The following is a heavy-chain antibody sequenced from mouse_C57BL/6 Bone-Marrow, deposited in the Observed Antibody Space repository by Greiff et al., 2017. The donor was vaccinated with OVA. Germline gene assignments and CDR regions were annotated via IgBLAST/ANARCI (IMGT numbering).Heavy chain of an antibody. CDR1: GFTFSSYG. CDR3: ARHGCAFAY. J-gene: IGHJ3*01. V-gene: IGHV5-6*01. D-gene: IGHD2-2*01. CDR2: ISSGGSYT. Sequence: EVQGVESGGDLVKPGGSLKLSCAASGFTFSSYGMSWVRQTPDKRLEWVATISSGGSYTYYPDRVKGRFTISRDNAKNTLYLQMSSLKSEDTAMYYGARHGCAFAYWGQGTLVTVSA.